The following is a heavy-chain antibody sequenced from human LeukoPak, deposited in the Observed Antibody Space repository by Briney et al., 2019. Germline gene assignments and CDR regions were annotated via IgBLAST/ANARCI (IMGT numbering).Heavy chain of an antibody. Sequence: ASVKVSCKASGGTFSSYAISWVRQAPGQGLEWMGGIIPIFGTANYAQKFQGRVTITADESTSTAYMELSSLRSEDTAVYYCARALGSGRLYYYYYMDVWGKGTTVTISS. J-gene: IGHJ6*03. CDR2: IIPIFGTA. D-gene: IGHD3-10*01. V-gene: IGHV1-69*13. CDR3: ARALGSGRLYYYYYMDV. CDR1: GGTFSSYA.